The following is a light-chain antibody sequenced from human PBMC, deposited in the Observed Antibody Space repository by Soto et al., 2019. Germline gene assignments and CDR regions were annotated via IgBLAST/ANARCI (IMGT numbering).Light chain of an antibody. CDR2: NVT. CDR3: TSFTSSITYV. V-gene: IGLV2-14*01. J-gene: IGLJ1*01. Sequence: QSVLTQPASVSGSPGQSTTISCTGTSSDVGGYDYVSWYQQHPGKVPKLVIYNVTHRPSGVSNRFSGSKSGNTASLTISGLQTEDEADYFCTSFTSSITYVFGTGTKVTVL. CDR1: SSDVGGYDY.